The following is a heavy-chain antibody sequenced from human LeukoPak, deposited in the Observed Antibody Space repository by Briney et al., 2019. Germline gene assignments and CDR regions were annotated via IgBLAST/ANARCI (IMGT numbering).Heavy chain of an antibody. V-gene: IGHV1-18*01. CDR2: ISTYNGNT. CDR1: GYTFTSYG. CDR3: AARSGTYPYYFDY. J-gene: IGHJ4*01. Sequence: ASVKVSCKASGYTFTSYGVSWVRQAPGQGLEWMGWISTYNGNTNYAQKFQGRVTMTTDTSTSTAYMELRSLRSDDTAVYYCAARSGTYPYYFDYWGQGTLVTVSS. D-gene: IGHD3-10*01.